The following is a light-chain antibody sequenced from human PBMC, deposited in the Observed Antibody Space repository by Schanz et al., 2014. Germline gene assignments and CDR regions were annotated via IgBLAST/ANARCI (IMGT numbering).Light chain of an antibody. CDR3: SSYTSSSTWV. V-gene: IGLV2-14*03. J-gene: IGLJ3*02. CDR2: DVS. Sequence: SALTQPASVSGSPGQSLTISCTGTSSDVGGYNFVSWYQQHPGKAPKLMIYDVSKRPSGVRDRFSGSKSGNTASLTISGLQAEDEADYYCSSYTSSSTWVFGGGTKLTVL. CDR1: SSDVGGYNF.